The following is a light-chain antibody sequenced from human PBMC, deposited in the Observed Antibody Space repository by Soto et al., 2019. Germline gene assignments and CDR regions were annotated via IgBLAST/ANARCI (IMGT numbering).Light chain of an antibody. J-gene: IGKJ1*01. Sequence: EIVLTQSPATLSLSPGERATLSCRASQSVSNYLAWYQQTPGQAPRLLIYDASNRATGIPARFNGSGYGTDFTLTISSLEHDDLAVYDCQPHSKWPPTWTLGEGTKVKI. CDR3: QPHSKWPPTWT. CDR1: QSVSNY. V-gene: IGKV3-11*01. CDR2: DAS.